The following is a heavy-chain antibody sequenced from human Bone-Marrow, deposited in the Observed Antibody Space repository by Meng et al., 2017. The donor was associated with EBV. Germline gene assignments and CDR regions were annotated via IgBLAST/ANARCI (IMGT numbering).Heavy chain of an antibody. J-gene: IGHJ4*02. D-gene: IGHD3-10*01. CDR2: LIPMSGAP. Sequence: VQLVQSGAEGKKPGSSVKVSCKTSGGTFRSDAISWVRQGPGQGLEWMGGLIPMSGAPHYAQKFQDRVTITADESTSTHYMDLSGLRSEDTAVYYCASESGRGFTPDYWGQGTLVTVSS. V-gene: IGHV1-69*01. CDR3: ASESGRGFTPDY. CDR1: GGTFRSDA.